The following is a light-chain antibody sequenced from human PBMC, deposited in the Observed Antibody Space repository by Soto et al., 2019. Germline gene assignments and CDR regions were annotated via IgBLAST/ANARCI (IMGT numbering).Light chain of an antibody. Sequence: QSALTHPSSVSGSPGQAITTSCTGTSSDVGGYNYVSWYQQHPGKAPKLMIYDVSNRPSGVSNRFSGSKSGNTASLTISGLQAEDEADYYCSSYTSSSTRVFGGGTKLTVL. CDR2: DVS. J-gene: IGLJ2*01. V-gene: IGLV2-14*01. CDR3: SSYTSSSTRV. CDR1: SSDVGGYNY.